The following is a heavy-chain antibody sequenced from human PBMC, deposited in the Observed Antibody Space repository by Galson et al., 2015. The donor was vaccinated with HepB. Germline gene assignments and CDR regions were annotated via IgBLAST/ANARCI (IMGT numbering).Heavy chain of an antibody. V-gene: IGHV3-33*01. D-gene: IGHD4-17*01. CDR1: GFTFSSYG. J-gene: IGHJ4*02. CDR3: ARDYGDYVEPGRLFDY. CDR2: IWYDGSNK. Sequence: SLRLSCAASGFTFSSYGMHWVRQAPGKGLEWVAVIWYDGSNKYYADSVKGRFTISRDNSKNTLYLQMNSLRAEDTAVYYCARDYGDYVEPGRLFDYWGQGTLVTVSS.